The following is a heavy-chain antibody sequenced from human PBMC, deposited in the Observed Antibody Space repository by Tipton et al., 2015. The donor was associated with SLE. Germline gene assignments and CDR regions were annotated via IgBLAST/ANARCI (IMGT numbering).Heavy chain of an antibody. CDR1: GFTFSNYA. D-gene: IGHD3-3*01. J-gene: IGHJ4*02. V-gene: IGHV3-23*01. CDR3: AKERVEGFGVVIISY. CDR2: ITSSGSST. Sequence: GSLRLSCAASGFTFSNYAMNWVRQAPGKGLEWVSSITSSGSSTYYADSVKGRFTISRDNSKNTLYLQMNSLRAEDTATYYCAKERVEGFGVVIISYWGQGTLVTVSS.